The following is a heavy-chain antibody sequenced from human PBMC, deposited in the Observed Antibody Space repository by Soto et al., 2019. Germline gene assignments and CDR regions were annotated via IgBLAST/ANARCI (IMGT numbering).Heavy chain of an antibody. J-gene: IGHJ3*02. Sequence: QVQLQESGPGLVKPSETLSLTCTVSGGSISSYYWSWIRQPPGKGLEWIGYIYYSGSTNYNPSLKSRVTISVDTSKNQFSLKLSSVTAAETAVYYCARLVVPSPGAFAIWGQGTMVTVSS. CDR1: GGSISSYY. CDR3: ARLVVPSPGAFAI. V-gene: IGHV4-59*01. D-gene: IGHD2-21*01. CDR2: IYYSGST.